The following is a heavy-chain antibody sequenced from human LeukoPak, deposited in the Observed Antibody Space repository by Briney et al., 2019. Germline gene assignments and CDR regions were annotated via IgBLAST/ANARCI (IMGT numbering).Heavy chain of an antibody. CDR3: ARLRRAARPTSKYYMDV. CDR1: GYSFTSYW. Sequence: GESLKISCKGSGYSFTSYWIGWVRQMPGKGLEWMGIIYPGDSDTRYSPSFQGQVTISDDKSISTAYLQWSSLKASDTAMYYCARLRRAARPTSKYYMDVWGKGTTVTVSS. J-gene: IGHJ6*03. D-gene: IGHD6-6*01. V-gene: IGHV5-51*01. CDR2: IYPGDSDT.